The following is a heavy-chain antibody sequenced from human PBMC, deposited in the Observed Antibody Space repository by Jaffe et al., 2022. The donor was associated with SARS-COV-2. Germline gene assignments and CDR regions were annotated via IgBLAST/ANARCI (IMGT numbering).Heavy chain of an antibody. CDR1: GFTFSSYG. V-gene: IGHV3-30*18. D-gene: IGHD3-3*01. J-gene: IGHJ6*02. Sequence: QVQLVESGGGVVQPGRSLRLSCAASGFTFSSYGMHWVRQAPGKGLEWVAVISYDGSNKYYADSVKGRFTISRDNSKNTLYLQMNSLRAEDTAVYYCAKGRVVIEDYYYGMDVWGQGTTVTVSS. CDR2: ISYDGSNK. CDR3: AKGRVVIEDYYYGMDV.